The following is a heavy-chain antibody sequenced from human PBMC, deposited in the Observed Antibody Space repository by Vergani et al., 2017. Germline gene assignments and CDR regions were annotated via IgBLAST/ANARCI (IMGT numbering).Heavy chain of an antibody. V-gene: IGHV1-69*18. Sequence: QVQLVQSGAEVKKPGSSVKVSCKASGGTFSSYAISWVRQAPGQGLEWMGRIIPIFGTANYAQKFKGRVTITADESTSTAYMEMSSLRSEDTAVYYCARCRCSSTSCYRLCYWGQGTLVTVSA. J-gene: IGHJ4*02. CDR1: GGTFSSYA. CDR3: ARCRCSSTSCYRLCY. D-gene: IGHD2-2*01. CDR2: IIPIFGTA.